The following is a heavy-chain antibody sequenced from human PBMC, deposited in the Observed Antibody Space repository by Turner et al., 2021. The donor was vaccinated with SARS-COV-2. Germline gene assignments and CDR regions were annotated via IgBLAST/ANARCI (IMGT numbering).Heavy chain of an antibody. D-gene: IGHD3-22*01. CDR2: IIPIFGTA. CDR1: GVTFNTYA. Sequence: QVQLVQSGAEVKKPGSSVKVSCKASGVTFNTYAISWVRQAPGQGLEWMGGIIPIFGTANYAQKFQGRVTITADESTSTAYMELSSLRSEDTAVYYCARARGVDYYDSSGQRFDPWGQGTLVTVSS. J-gene: IGHJ5*02. CDR3: ARARGVDYYDSSGQRFDP. V-gene: IGHV1-69*01.